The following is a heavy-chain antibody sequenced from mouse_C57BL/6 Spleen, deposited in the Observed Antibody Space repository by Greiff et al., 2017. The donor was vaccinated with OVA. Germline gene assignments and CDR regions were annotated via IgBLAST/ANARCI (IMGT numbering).Heavy chain of an antibody. J-gene: IGHJ2*01. V-gene: IGHV5-6*01. Sequence: EVMLVESGGDLVKPGGSLKLSCAASGFTFSSYGMSWVRQTPDKRLEWVATISSGGSYTYYPDSVKGRFTISRDNAKNTLYLQMSSLKSEDTAMYYCARHVDYFDYWGQGTTLTVSS. CDR1: GFTFSSYG. CDR3: ARHVDYFDY. CDR2: ISSGGSYT.